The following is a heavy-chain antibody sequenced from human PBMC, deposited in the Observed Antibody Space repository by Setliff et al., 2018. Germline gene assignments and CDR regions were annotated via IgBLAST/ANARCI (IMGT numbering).Heavy chain of an antibody. D-gene: IGHD3-9*01. CDR3: ARGPSNYDLLTGCDC. J-gene: IGHJ4*02. Sequence: ASVKVSCKTSGYPFTDYYIHWVRQAPGQGLEWMGRINPNSGATNFAQKFQGRVTMTRDTSISTAYMDLSRLRSDDTAVYYCARGPSNYDLLTGCDCWGQGTLVTVSS. CDR2: INPNSGAT. CDR1: GYPFTDYY. V-gene: IGHV1-2*06.